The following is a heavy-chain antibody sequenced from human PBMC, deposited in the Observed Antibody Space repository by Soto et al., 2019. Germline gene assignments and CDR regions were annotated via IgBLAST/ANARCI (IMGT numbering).Heavy chain of an antibody. CDR2: ISAYNGNT. J-gene: IGHJ6*02. V-gene: IGHV1-18*04. D-gene: IGHD6-19*01. CDR3: ARDGRVVAVAGTDYYYGMDV. Sequence: GASVKVSCKASGYTFTSYGISWVRQAPGQGLEWMGWISAYNGNTEYAQNFQGRVTMTTDTSTSTAYMELRRVRSDDTAVDYCARDGRVVAVAGTDYYYGMDVWGQGTTVTVSS. CDR1: GYTFTSYG.